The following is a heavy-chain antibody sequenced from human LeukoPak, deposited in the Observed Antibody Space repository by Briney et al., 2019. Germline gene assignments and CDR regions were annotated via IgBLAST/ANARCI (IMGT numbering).Heavy chain of an antibody. Sequence: PSETLSLTCTVSGGSISSYYWSWIRQPAGKGLEWIGRIYTSGSTNYNPSLKSRVTMSVDTSKNQFSLKLSSVTAADTAVYYCARIDVVITIFGVVIMGNFDYWGQGTLVTVSS. D-gene: IGHD3-3*01. CDR3: ARIDVVITIFGVVIMGNFDY. CDR2: IYTSGST. J-gene: IGHJ4*02. V-gene: IGHV4-4*07. CDR1: GGSISSYY.